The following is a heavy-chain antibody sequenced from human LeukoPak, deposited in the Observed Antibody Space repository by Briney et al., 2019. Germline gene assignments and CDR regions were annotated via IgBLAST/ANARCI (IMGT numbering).Heavy chain of an antibody. V-gene: IGHV4-59*07. CDR3: ASGGYPEDY. D-gene: IGHD5-12*01. CDR2: IYYSGST. Sequence: SDTLSLTCTVWGGSISRYYWSWIRQPTGEGLERIGYIYYSGSTNYNPSLKSRVTISVDTSKNQFSLKLSSVTAADTAVYYCASGGYPEDYWGQGTLVTVS. CDR1: GGSISRYY. J-gene: IGHJ4*02.